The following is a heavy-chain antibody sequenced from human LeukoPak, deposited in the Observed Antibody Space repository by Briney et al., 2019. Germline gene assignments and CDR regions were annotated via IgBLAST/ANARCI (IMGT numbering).Heavy chain of an antibody. J-gene: IGHJ4*02. CDR1: GFTFSTYD. Sequence: PGGSLRLSCAASGFTFSTYDMSWVRQAPGKGLEWVANIKQDGSEKYYVDSVKGRFTISRDNAKNSLYLQMNSLRAEDTAVYYCARDQTVDTAMAYFDYWGQGTLVTVSS. CDR3: ARDQTVDTAMAYFDY. D-gene: IGHD5-18*01. CDR2: IKQDGSEK. V-gene: IGHV3-7*01.